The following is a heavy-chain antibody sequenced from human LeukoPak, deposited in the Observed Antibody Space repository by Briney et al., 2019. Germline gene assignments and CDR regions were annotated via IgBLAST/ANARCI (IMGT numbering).Heavy chain of an antibody. D-gene: IGHD5-12*01. Sequence: SETLFLTCDVSGASTKTDSYFWGWIRQPPGKGLEWVGSGYYAGSGSHYNPSLKSRVTISVDTSRNRYSLKLHSVTTADTAVYYCVRLWLRWGIDYWGQGSLVTVSS. V-gene: IGHV4-39*01. CDR1: GASTKTDSYF. J-gene: IGHJ4*02. CDR2: GYYAGSGS. CDR3: VRLWLRWGIDY.